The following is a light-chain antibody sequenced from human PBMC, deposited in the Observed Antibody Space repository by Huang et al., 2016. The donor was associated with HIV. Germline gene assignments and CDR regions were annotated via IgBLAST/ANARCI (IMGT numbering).Light chain of an antibody. V-gene: IGKV3-20*01. J-gene: IGKJ1*01. Sequence: EIVLTQSPGTLSLSPGERTTLSCRASQSVNSGYLACYQQKPGQAPRLLIDGASTRATGIPGRFSGSGSGTDFTLTISRLQPEDFAVYYCQQYGSSPATFGQGTKVEVK. CDR2: GAS. CDR1: QSVNSGY. CDR3: QQYGSSPAT.